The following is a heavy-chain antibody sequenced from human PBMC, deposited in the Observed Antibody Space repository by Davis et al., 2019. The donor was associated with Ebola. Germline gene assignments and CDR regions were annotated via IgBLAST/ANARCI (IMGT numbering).Heavy chain of an antibody. Sequence: GESLKISCAASGFTFSGSAMHWVRQASGKGLEWVGRIRSKANSYATAYAASVKGRFTISRDDSKNTAYLQMNSLKTEDTAVYYCARDYSNYPYYYGMDVWGQGTTVTVSS. CDR3: ARDYSNYPYYYGMDV. V-gene: IGHV3-73*01. D-gene: IGHD4-11*01. J-gene: IGHJ6*02. CDR2: IRSKANSYAT. CDR1: GFTFSGSA.